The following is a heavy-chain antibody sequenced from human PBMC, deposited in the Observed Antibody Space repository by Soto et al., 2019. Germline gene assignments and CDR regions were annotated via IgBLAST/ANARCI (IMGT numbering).Heavy chain of an antibody. CDR3: ASRDPGTSVDY. CDR2: IYRTGST. Sequence: SDTLSLTCAVSGGSFTSKNCWTCVRQPPGQGLEWIGEIYRTGSTNYNPSLKSRVTISLDKSENQFSLKVTSLTAADTAVYYCASRDPGTSVDYWGQGTLVTVSS. V-gene: IGHV4-4*02. CDR1: GGSFTSKNC. J-gene: IGHJ4*02. D-gene: IGHD1-7*01.